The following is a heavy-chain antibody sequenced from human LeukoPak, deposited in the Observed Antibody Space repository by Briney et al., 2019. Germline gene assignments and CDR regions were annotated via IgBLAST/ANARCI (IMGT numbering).Heavy chain of an antibody. V-gene: IGHV3-21*01. CDR1: GFTFNTYR. J-gene: IGHJ4*02. Sequence: GGSLRLSCAASGFTFNTYRMNWVRQAPGKGLEWVSSISSSSTYIYYTDSVKGRFTISRDNAKNSLYLQMKDLRAEDTTLYYCARDFLSDENQLRLAAPCDYWGQGTLVTVS. CDR2: ISSSSTYI. CDR3: ARDFLSDENQLRLAAPCDY. D-gene: IGHD2-15*01.